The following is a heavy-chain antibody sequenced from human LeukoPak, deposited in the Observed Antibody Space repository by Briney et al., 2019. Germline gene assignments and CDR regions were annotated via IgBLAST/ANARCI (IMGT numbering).Heavy chain of an antibody. V-gene: IGHV4-34*01. CDR1: GGSFSGYY. CDR2: INHSGST. Sequence: SETPSLTCAVYGGSFSGYYWSWIRQPPGKGLEWIGEINHSGSTNYNPSLKSRVTISVDTSKNQFSLKLSSVTAADTAVYYCARYVAATVTTRVGKWPVWGKGTTVTVSS. D-gene: IGHD4-17*01. J-gene: IGHJ6*04. CDR3: ARYVAATVTTRVGKWPV.